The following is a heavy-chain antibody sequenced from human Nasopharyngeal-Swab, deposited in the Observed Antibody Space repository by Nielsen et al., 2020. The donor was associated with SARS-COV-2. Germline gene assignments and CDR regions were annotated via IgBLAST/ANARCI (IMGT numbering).Heavy chain of an antibody. CDR1: GCPFNSHY. V-gene: IGHV4-34*01. CDR2: INHTRIT. J-gene: IGHJ4*02. Sequence: AETLPLTWGVYGCPFNSHYWNQIRPPPGKGLEWIGEINHTRITNYDPSLKSRVTISVDTSKRQFSLRLTSVTAADTAVYYCARGGVAYNDSTEGLDYWGRGALVTVSS. CDR3: ARGGVAYNDSTEGLDY. D-gene: IGHD3-22*01.